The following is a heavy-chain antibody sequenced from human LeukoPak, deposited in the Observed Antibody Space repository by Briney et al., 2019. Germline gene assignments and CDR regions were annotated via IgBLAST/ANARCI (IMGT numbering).Heavy chain of an antibody. J-gene: IGHJ6*03. Sequence: ASVKVSCKASGYTFTSYGISWVRQAPGQGLEWMGWISAYNGNTNYAQKLQGRVTMTTDTSTSTVYMELSSLRSEDTAVYYCAREVELPAVIDYYYYMDVWGKGTTVTVSS. V-gene: IGHV1-18*01. D-gene: IGHD2-2*02. CDR1: GYTFTSYG. CDR2: ISAYNGNT. CDR3: AREVELPAVIDYYYYMDV.